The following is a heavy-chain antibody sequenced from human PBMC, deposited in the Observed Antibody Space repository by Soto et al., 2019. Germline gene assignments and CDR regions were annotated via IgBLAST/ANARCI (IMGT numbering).Heavy chain of an antibody. V-gene: IGHV4-31*03. CDR1: GGSISSGDYY. Sequence: QVQLQESGPGLMKPSQTVSLTCTVSGGSISSGDYYWSWIRQFPGRVLEWIGYIYYSGPTYYNPSLKGRVAISLDASRNQFSLNLSSVTAADTALYFCARDYARGVYYGMDVWGQGTTVTVSS. J-gene: IGHJ6*02. D-gene: IGHD2-2*01. CDR3: ARDYARGVYYGMDV. CDR2: IYYSGPT.